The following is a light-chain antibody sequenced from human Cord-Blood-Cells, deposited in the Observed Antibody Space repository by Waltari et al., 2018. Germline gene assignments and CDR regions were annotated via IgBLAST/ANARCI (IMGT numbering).Light chain of an antibody. J-gene: IGKJ1*01. Sequence: EIVLTQSPGTLSLSPGERATLSCRASQSVSSSYLAWYQQKPGQAPRLLICGASSRATGIPDRFSGSGSGTDFTLTISSLEPEDCAVYDCQQYGSSPQTFGQGTKVEIK. CDR3: QQYGSSPQT. V-gene: IGKV3-20*01. CDR1: QSVSSSY. CDR2: GAS.